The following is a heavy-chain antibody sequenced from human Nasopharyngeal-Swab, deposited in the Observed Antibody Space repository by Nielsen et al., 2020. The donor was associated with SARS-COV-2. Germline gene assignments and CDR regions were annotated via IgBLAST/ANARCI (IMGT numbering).Heavy chain of an antibody. CDR1: GFTFSSYG. CDR3: ARDLTGYSGDYYYYYGMDV. J-gene: IGHJ6*02. V-gene: IGHV3-33*01. Sequence: GGSLRLSCAASGFTFSSYGMHWVRQAPGKGLEWVAVIWYDGSNKYYADSVKGRFTISRDNSKNTLYLQMNSLRAEDTAVYYCARDLTGYSGDYYYYYGMDVWGQGTTVTVSS. CDR2: IWYDGSNK. D-gene: IGHD5-24*01.